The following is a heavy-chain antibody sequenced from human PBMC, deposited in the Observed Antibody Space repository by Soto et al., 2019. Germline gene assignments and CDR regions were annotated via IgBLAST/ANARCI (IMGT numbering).Heavy chain of an antibody. CDR2: IDPSDSYT. J-gene: IGHJ4*02. V-gene: IGHV5-10-1*01. CDR3: ARHQAVYYYDSSGYDRDDY. CDR1: GYSFTSYW. Sequence: PGESLKISCKGSGYSFTSYWISWVRQMPGKGLEWMGRIDPSDSYTNYSPFFQGHVTISADKSISTAYLQWSSLKASDTAMYYCARHQAVYYYDSSGYDRDDYWGQGTLVTVFS. D-gene: IGHD3-22*01.